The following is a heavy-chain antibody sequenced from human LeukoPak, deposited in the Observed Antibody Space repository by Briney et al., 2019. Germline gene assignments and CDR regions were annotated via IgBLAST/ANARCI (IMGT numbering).Heavy chain of an antibody. Sequence: GGSLRLSCAASGFTDSSNYMSWVRQAPGKGLEWVSVIYSGGTTYYTDSVKGRFTISRDNSKNTLYLQMNSLRAGDTAVYYCAARASFWSGYYFDYWGQGTLVTVSS. CDR1: GFTDSSNY. J-gene: IGHJ4*02. V-gene: IGHV3-53*01. D-gene: IGHD3-3*01. CDR2: IYSGGTT. CDR3: AARASFWSGYYFDY.